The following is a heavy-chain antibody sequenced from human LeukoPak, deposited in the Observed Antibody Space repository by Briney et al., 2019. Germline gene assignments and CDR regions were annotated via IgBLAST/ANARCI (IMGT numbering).Heavy chain of an antibody. CDR3: ARVGRYCSSTSCPTVAYFDY. CDR1: GGSISSHY. Sequence: SETLSLTCTVSGGSISSHYWRWIRQPPGKGLEWIGYIYYSGSTNYNPSLKSRVTISVDTSKNQFSLKLSSVTAADTAVYYCARVGRYCSSTSCPTVAYFDYWGQGTLVTVSS. D-gene: IGHD2-2*01. CDR2: IYYSGST. V-gene: IGHV4-59*11. J-gene: IGHJ4*02.